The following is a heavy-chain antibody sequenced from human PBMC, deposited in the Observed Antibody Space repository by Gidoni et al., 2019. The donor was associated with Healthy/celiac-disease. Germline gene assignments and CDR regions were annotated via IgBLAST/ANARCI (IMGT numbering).Heavy chain of an antibody. V-gene: IGHV3-7*02. CDR1: GFTFSSYW. D-gene: IGHD6-13*01. CDR2: IKQDGSEK. Sequence: EVQLVESGGGLVQPGGSLRLSCAASGFTFSSYWMSWVRQAPGKGLEWVANIKQDGSEKYYVDSVKGRFTISRDNAKNSLYLQMNSLRAEDTAVYYCALSYSSSWYLFDYWGQGTLVTVSS. J-gene: IGHJ4*02. CDR3: ALSYSSSWYLFDY.